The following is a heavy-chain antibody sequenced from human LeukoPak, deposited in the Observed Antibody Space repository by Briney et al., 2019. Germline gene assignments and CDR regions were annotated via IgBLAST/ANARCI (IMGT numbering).Heavy chain of an antibody. CDR3: ARDTDYYDSSGPFDY. Sequence: GGSLRLSCAASGFTFSSYWMSWVRQAPGKGLEWVANIKQDGSEKYYVDSVKGRFTISRDNAKNPLYLQMNSLRAEDTAVYYCARDTDYYDSSGPFDYWGQGTLVTVSS. CDR2: IKQDGSEK. J-gene: IGHJ4*02. CDR1: GFTFSSYW. V-gene: IGHV3-7*01. D-gene: IGHD3-22*01.